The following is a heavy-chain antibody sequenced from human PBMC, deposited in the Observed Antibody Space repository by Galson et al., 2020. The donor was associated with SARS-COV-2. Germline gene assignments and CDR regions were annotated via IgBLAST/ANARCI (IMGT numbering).Heavy chain of an antibody. Sequence: GESLKISCAASGFTFSNYAMNWVRQAPGKGLEWVSAIRGRDGKTYYADSVKGRFTISRDISKNTLYLQMNSLRAEDTAVYYCATPETTVVTLRRLDYWGQGTLVTVSS. CDR3: ATPETTVVTLRRLDY. D-gene: IGHD4-17*01. V-gene: IGHV3-23*01. CDR2: IRGRDGKT. CDR1: GFTFSNYA. J-gene: IGHJ4*02.